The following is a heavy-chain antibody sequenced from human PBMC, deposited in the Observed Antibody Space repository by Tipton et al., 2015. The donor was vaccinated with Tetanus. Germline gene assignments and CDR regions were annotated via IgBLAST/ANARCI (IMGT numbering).Heavy chain of an antibody. V-gene: IGHV3-9*01. J-gene: IGHJ1*01. D-gene: IGHD1-1*01. Sequence: RSLRLSCAASGFTFDDYGMHWVRQVPGKGLEWVSGITWNSGVIAYADSVKGRLTISRDNAKNSLYLQMNSLRVEDTAVYYCAKDVNWNLRYFQQWGQGTVVAVSS. CDR3: AKDVNWNLRYFQQ. CDR2: ITWNSGVI. CDR1: GFTFDDYG.